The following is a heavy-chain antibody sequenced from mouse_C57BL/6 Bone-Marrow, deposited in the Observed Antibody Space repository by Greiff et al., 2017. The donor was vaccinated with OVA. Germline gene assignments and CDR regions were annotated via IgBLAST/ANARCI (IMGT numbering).Heavy chain of an antibody. J-gene: IGHJ3*01. CDR3: AREAIYYGNFGAY. D-gene: IGHD2-1*01. CDR2: IYPRDGST. CDR1: GYTFTSYD. V-gene: IGHV1-85*01. Sequence: VQVVESGPELVKPGASVKLSCKASGYTFTSYDINWVKQRPGQGLEWIGWIYPRDGSTKNNEKFKGKATLTVDTSSSTAYMELHSLTSEDSAVYFCAREAIYYGNFGAYWGQGTLVTVSA.